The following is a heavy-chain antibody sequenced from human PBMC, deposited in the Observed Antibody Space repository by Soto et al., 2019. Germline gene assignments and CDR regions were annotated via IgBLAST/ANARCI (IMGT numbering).Heavy chain of an antibody. CDR3: DRHTLDTAMPSGC. CDR2: IGGYKGNT. V-gene: IGHV1-18*01. Sequence: QVQLVQSGAEVREPGASVKVSCKASGYTFTNYGVSWVRQAPGQGLEWMGWIGGYKGNTNYAQKLQGRVTLTTDTSTNTAHMELRSLRSDDTGVYYCDRHTLDTAMPSGCWGQRTLVTGSS. CDR1: GYTFTNYG. J-gene: IGHJ4*02. D-gene: IGHD5-18*01.